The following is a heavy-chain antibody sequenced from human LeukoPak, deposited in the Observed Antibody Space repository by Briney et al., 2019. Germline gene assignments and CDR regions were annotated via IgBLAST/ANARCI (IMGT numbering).Heavy chain of an antibody. CDR3: AKVRFSDSGRDGLDS. CDR1: RFRFSSYG. V-gene: IGHV3-30*02. J-gene: IGHJ5*01. Sequence: GGSLRLSCAPSRFRFSSYGMRCVRQAPDRGLEWVAFIRYDGSNKDYADSVKGRFTISRDNYKNTLYLEMNSLRAEDTAVYHCAKVRFSDSGRDGLDSWGQGTLVTVSS. CDR2: IRYDGSNK. D-gene: IGHD5-12*01.